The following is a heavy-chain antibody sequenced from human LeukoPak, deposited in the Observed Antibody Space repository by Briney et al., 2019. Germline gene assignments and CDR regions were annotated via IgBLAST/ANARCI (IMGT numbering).Heavy chain of an antibody. D-gene: IGHD3-22*01. CDR2: MSYDGSNK. Sequence: GGSLRLSCAASGFTFSGYAMHWVRQAPGNGLEWVAVMSYDGSNKYYVDSVKGRFTVSRDNSKNTLYLQMNSLRAEDTAVYYCAKDIYYDSSGYRGYFDYWGQGTLVTVSS. J-gene: IGHJ4*02. CDR1: GFTFSGYA. V-gene: IGHV3-30*18. CDR3: AKDIYYDSSGYRGYFDY.